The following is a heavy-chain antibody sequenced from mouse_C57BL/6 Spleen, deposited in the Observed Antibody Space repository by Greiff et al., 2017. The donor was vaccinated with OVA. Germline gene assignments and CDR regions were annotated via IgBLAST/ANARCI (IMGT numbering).Heavy chain of an antibody. V-gene: IGHV1-55*01. CDR2: IYPGSGST. CDR1: GYTFTSYW. D-gene: IGHD1-1*01. CDR3: ARAITTVVAHWYFDV. Sequence: QVQLQQPGAELVKPGASVKMSCQASGYTFTSYWITWVKQRPGQGLEWIGDIYPGSGSTNYNEKFKSKATLTVDTSSSTAYLQLSSLTSEDSAVYYCARAITTVVAHWYFDVWGTGTTVTVSS. J-gene: IGHJ1*03.